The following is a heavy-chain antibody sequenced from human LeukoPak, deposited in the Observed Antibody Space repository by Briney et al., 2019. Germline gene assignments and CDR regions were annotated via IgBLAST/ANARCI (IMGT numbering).Heavy chain of an antibody. J-gene: IGHJ3*01. CDR2: ISGSGGAT. V-gene: IGHV3-23*01. CDR1: GFTFRYA. Sequence: GGSLRLSCAASGFTFRYAMSWVRQAPGKGLEWVSGISGSGGATYYADSVKGRFTISRDNSQNTVYLQMNSLRAEDTAVYYCAKDHYYDSSGYYGAPPVWGQGTMVSVSS. CDR3: AKDHYYDSSGYYGAPPV. D-gene: IGHD3-22*01.